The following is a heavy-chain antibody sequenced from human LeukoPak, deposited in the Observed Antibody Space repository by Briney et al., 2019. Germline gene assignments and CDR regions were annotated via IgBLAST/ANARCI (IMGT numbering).Heavy chain of an antibody. CDR3: ARVGGYSSSWYDY. D-gene: IGHD6-13*01. V-gene: IGHV3-21*01. CDR2: ISSSSAYI. J-gene: IGHJ4*02. CDR1: GFTFSTYS. Sequence: GGSLRLSCAASGFTFSTYSMNWVRQAPGKGLEWVSSISSSSAYIYYADSLKGRFTISGDNAKNSLYLQMNSLRAEDTAVYYCARVGGYSSSWYDYWGQGTLVTVSS.